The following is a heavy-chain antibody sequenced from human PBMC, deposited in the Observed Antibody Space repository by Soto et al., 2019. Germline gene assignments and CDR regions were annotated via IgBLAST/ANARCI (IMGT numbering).Heavy chain of an antibody. CDR3: ARLDCSGGSCYSFGWFDP. J-gene: IGHJ5*02. CDR1: GYSFTNYW. D-gene: IGHD2-15*01. V-gene: IGHV5-51*01. Sequence: GESLKLSCKGSGYSFTNYWIGWVRQMPGKGLEWMGIIYPGDSDTRYSPSFQGQVTISADKSISTAYLQWSSLKASDTAMYYCARLDCSGGSCYSFGWFDPWGQGTLVTVSS. CDR2: IYPGDSDT.